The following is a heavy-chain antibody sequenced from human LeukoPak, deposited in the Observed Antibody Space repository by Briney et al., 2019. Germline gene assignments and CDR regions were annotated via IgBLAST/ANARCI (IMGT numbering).Heavy chain of an antibody. J-gene: IGHJ3*02. V-gene: IGHV4-31*03. CDR3: ARDFGHSSGSDAYDI. CDR2: IYHSGIT. D-gene: IGHD3-22*01. Sequence: PSETLSLTCTVSGGSISSGGYYWTWIRQHPGKGLEWIGHIYHSGITYYNPSLKSRVTISIDTSKNQFSLRMSSVTAAETAVYYCARDFGHSSGSDAYDIWGQGTMVTVSS. CDR1: GGSISSGGYY.